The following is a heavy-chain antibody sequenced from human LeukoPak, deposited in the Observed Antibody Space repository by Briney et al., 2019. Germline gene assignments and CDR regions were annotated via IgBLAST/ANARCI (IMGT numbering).Heavy chain of an antibody. CDR2: IKTKIDDAIK. V-gene: IGHV3-15*01. J-gene: IGHJ4*02. CDR3: TAYHSGSCDY. D-gene: IGHD1-26*01. CDR1: GFTFSNAW. Sequence: GGSLRLSCAASGFTFSNAWMSWVRQAPGKGLEWVGRIKTKIDDAIKEYAGPVKGRLTISRDNSNKTLYLHMNSLETEDTAVDYCTAYHSGSCDYWGQGTLVTVS.